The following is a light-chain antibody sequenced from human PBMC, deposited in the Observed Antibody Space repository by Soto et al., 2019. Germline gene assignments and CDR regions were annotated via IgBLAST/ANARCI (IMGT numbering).Light chain of an antibody. CDR1: QSISSY. J-gene: IGKJ3*01. Sequence: EIVLTQSPATLSLSPGERATLSCRASQSISSYLAWYQQKPGHTPRLLIYDASNRATGIPARFSGSGSGTDFTHTISSLEPEDFAVYYCQQRSNRPVTFGHGTTVDV. V-gene: IGKV3-11*01. CDR2: DAS. CDR3: QQRSNRPVT.